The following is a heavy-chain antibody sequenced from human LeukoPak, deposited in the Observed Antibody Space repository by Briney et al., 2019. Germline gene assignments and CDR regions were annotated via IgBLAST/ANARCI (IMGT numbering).Heavy chain of an antibody. CDR3: ARDANWGFDAFDI. Sequence: PGGSLRLSCAASGFTVSSNYMSWVRQAPGKGLEWVAVIWYDGSNKYYADSVKGRFTISRDNSKNTLYLQMNSLRAEDTAVYYCARDANWGFDAFDIWGQGTMVTVSS. V-gene: IGHV3-33*08. CDR2: IWYDGSNK. D-gene: IGHD7-27*01. J-gene: IGHJ3*02. CDR1: GFTVSSNY.